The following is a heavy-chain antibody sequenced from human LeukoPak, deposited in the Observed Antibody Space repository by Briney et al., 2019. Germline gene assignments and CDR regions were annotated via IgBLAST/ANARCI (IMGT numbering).Heavy chain of an antibody. CDR1: GFTFSSYS. CDR2: ISSSSSYI. Sequence: GGSLRLSCAASGFTFSSYSMNWVRQAPGKGLEWVSSISSSSSYIYYADSVKGRFTISRDNAKNSLYLQMNSLRAEDTALYYCARGDGGGGSYFCPETYFDFWGQGTLVTVSS. D-gene: IGHD1-26*01. CDR3: ARGDGGGGSYFCPETYFDF. V-gene: IGHV3-21*01. J-gene: IGHJ4*02.